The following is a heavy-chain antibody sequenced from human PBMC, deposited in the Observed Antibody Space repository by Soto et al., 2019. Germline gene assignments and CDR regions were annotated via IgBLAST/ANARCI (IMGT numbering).Heavy chain of an antibody. Sequence: EVQLLESGGDLVQPGGSLRLSCAASGFTFSNYAMSWVRQAPGKGLEWVSSLSGGGLSTYYAGSVKGRFTISRENSKNTLYLQMNSLRAEDTAVYYCAKIAATYDYWGQGTLVTVSS. D-gene: IGHD2-15*01. J-gene: IGHJ4*02. CDR1: GFTFSNYA. CDR3: AKIAATYDY. V-gene: IGHV3-23*01. CDR2: LSGGGLST.